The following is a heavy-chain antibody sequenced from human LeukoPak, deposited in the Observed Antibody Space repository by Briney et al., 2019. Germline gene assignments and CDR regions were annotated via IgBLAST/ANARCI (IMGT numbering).Heavy chain of an antibody. CDR1: GFTFSSHW. D-gene: IGHD2-21*02. CDR2: IKNDATYA. V-gene: IGHV3-74*01. J-gene: IGHJ4*02. CDR3: VRDDDFYSIDF. Sequence: GGSLRLACVTSGFTFSSHWMHWVRQGPGKGLQCIARIKNDATYADYAGSVKGRFTISRDNAKNALYLQMNSLRAEDTALYYCVRDDDFYSIDFRGQGTLVTVSS.